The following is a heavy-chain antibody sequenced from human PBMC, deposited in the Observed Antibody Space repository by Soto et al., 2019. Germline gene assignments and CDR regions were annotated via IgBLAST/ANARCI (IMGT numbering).Heavy chain of an antibody. Sequence: GGSLRLSCAASGFTFSSYGMHWVRQAPGKGLEWVAVIWYDGSNKYYADSVKGRFTISRDNSKNTLYLQMNSLRAEDTAVYYCAREAGVDSGSHNYYYYYGMDVWGQGTTVTVSS. J-gene: IGHJ6*02. CDR3: AREAGVDSGSHNYYYYYGMDV. V-gene: IGHV3-33*01. CDR1: GFTFSSYG. CDR2: IWYDGSNK. D-gene: IGHD1-26*01.